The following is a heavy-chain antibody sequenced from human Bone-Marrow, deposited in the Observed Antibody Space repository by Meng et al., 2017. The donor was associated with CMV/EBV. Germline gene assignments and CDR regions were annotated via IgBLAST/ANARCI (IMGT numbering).Heavy chain of an antibody. J-gene: IGHJ6*02. Sequence: GGPLRLSCAASGFTFSTYYMNWVRQAPGKGLEWVSSISSSSSYIYYADSVKGRFTISRDNAKNSLYLQMNSLRAEDTAVYYCARRGSGSYSVYYYGMDVWGQGTTVTVSS. D-gene: IGHD3-10*01. CDR3: ARRGSGSYSVYYYGMDV. V-gene: IGHV3-21*01. CDR2: ISSSSSYI. CDR1: GFTFSTYY.